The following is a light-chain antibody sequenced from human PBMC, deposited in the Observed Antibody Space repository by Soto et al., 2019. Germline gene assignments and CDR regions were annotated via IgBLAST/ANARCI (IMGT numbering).Light chain of an antibody. CDR2: GAS. CDR3: QKYNNWPL. V-gene: IGKV3-15*01. CDR1: QSVRNK. J-gene: IGKJ5*01. Sequence: EIVVTQSPATLSVSPGERATLSCRVSQSVRNKVAWYQHKPGQTPRLLFYGASNRATGIPARFSGSGSGTEFTLTISSLQSEDFAVYYCQKYNNWPLFGQGTRLEIK.